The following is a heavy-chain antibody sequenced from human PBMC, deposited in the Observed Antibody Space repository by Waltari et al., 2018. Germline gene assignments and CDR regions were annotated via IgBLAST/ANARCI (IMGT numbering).Heavy chain of an antibody. CDR1: GGSISRSY. D-gene: IGHD5-12*01. J-gene: IGHJ5*02. V-gene: IGHV4-59*01. Sequence: QVQLQDSGPGLVKPSETLSLTCPFSGGSISRSYWSCIRQPPGKGLGWIGYIYYSGSTNYNPSLKSRVTISVDTSKNQFSLKLSSVTAADTAVYYCARGFGSATTSRFDPWGQGIVVTVSS. CDR2: IYYSGST. CDR3: ARGFGSATTSRFDP.